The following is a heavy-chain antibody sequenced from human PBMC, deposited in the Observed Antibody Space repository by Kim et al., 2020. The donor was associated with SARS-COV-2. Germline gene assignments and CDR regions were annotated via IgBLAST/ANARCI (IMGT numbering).Heavy chain of an antibody. V-gene: IGHV3-33*01. CDR3: ARTGSIVPAAIWVDY. D-gene: IGHD2-2*02. CDR1: GFTFSSYG. J-gene: IGHJ4*02. Sequence: GGSLRLSCAASGFTFSSYGMHWVRQAPGKGLEWVAVIWYDGSNKYYADSVKGRFTISRDNSKNTLYLQMNSLRTEDTAVDYCARTGSIVPAAIWVDYWGQGTLVTVSS. CDR2: IWYDGSNK.